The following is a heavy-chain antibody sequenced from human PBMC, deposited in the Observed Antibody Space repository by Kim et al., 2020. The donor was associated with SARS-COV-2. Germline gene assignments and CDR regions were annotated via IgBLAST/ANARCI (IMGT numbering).Heavy chain of an antibody. J-gene: IGHJ4*02. CDR2: IIPNSGDT. Sequence: ASVKVSCKASGYSFSGYYNHWVRQAPGQGLEWMGWIIPNSGDTKYPQRFQGRVTMSRDPSISTAYMELSSLPSDDTAVYYCARELTRTGYNTPPSYWGQGALVTVSS. D-gene: IGHD1-7*01. V-gene: IGHV1-2*02. CDR3: ARELTRTGYNTPPSY. CDR1: GYSFSGYY.